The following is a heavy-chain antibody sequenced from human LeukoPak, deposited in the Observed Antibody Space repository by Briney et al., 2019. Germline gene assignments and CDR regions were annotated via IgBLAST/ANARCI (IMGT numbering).Heavy chain of an antibody. D-gene: IGHD3-3*01. CDR1: GFTFSSYW. Sequence: AGGSLRLSCAASGFTFSSYWMHWVRQAPGKGLVWVSRINSDGGSTSYADSVKGRFTISRDNAKNTLYLQMNSLRAEDTAVYYCARARGDNDFWSGYYTPDPFDIWGQGTMVTVSS. V-gene: IGHV3-74*01. CDR3: ARARGDNDFWSGYYTPDPFDI. CDR2: INSDGGST. J-gene: IGHJ3*02.